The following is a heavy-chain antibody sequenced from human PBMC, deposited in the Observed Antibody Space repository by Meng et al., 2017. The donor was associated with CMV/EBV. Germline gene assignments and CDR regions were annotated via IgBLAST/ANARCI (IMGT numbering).Heavy chain of an antibody. V-gene: IGHV1-8*03. J-gene: IGHJ6*02. CDR2: MNPNSGNT. CDR3: ARMGQSYSSSWYAPYCYYYGMDV. Sequence: ASVKVSCKASGYTFTSYDINWVRQATGQGLEWMGWMNPNSGNTGYAQKFQGRVTITRNTSISTAYMELSSLRSEDTAVYYCARMGQSYSSSWYAPYCYYYGMDVWDQGTTVTVSS. D-gene: IGHD6-13*01. CDR1: GYTFTSYD.